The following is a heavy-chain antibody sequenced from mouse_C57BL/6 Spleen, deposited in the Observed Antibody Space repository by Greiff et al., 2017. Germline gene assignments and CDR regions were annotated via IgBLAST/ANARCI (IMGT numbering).Heavy chain of an antibody. Sequence: VKLVESGPGLVAPSQSLSITCTVSGFSLTSYGVDWVRQSPGKGLEWLGVIWGVGSTNYNSALKSRLSISKDNSKSQVFLKMNRLQTDDTAMYYCASEGDYDVRFTYWGQGTLVTVSA. CDR1: GFSLTSYG. CDR3: ASEGDYDVRFTY. CDR2: IWGVGST. V-gene: IGHV2-6*01. J-gene: IGHJ3*01. D-gene: IGHD2-4*01.